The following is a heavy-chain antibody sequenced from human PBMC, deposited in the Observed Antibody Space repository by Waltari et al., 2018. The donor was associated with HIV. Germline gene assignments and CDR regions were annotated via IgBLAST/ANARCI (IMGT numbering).Heavy chain of an antibody. Sequence: QLQLQESGPGLVKPSETLSLTCTVSGGSISSSSYYWGWIRQPPGKGLEWIGSIYYRGSTYYNPSLKSRVTISVDTSKTQFSLKLSSVTAADTAVYYCARLSAAGTVIDYWGQGTLVTVSS. J-gene: IGHJ4*02. V-gene: IGHV4-39*01. D-gene: IGHD6-13*01. CDR1: GGSISSSSYY. CDR2: IYYRGST. CDR3: ARLSAAGTVIDY.